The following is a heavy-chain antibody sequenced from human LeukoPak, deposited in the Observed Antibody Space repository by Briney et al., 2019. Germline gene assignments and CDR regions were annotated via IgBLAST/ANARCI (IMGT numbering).Heavy chain of an antibody. V-gene: IGHV4-30-2*01. J-gene: IGHJ5*02. CDR1: GGSISSGGYS. CDR3: ARGGCSSTSCQFDP. Sequence: SETLSLTCAVSGGSISSGGYSWSWIRQPPGKGLEWIGYIYHSGSTYYNPSLKSRVTISVDRSKNQFSLKLNSVTAADTAVYYCARGGCSSTSCQFDPWGQGTLVTVSS. D-gene: IGHD2-2*01. CDR2: IYHSGST.